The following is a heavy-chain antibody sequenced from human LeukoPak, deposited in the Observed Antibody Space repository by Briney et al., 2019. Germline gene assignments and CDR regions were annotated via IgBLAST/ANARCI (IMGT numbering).Heavy chain of an antibody. J-gene: IGHJ4*02. Sequence: SETLSLTCAVYGGSFSGYYWSWIRQPPGKGLEWIGEINHSGSTNYNPSLKSRVTISVDTSKNQFSLKLSSVTAADTAVYYCAGMRWELLPFRWSYFDYWGQGTLVTVSS. V-gene: IGHV4-34*01. CDR3: AGMRWELLPFRWSYFDY. D-gene: IGHD1-26*01. CDR2: INHSGST. CDR1: GGSFSGYY.